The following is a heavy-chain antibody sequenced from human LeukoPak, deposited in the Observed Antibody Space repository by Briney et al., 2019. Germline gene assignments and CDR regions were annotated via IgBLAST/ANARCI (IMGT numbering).Heavy chain of an antibody. D-gene: IGHD5-12*01. CDR3: AKDSNTGYVSVGPDY. Sequence: GGSLRLSCQTSGFVFSNYGMHWVRQAPGKGLEWVAFVRYDESNKYYADSLKGRFTISRDNSRNTVYLQINSLRAEDTGVYSCAKDSNTGYVSVGPDYWGQGTLVTVSS. CDR2: VRYDESNK. CDR1: GFVFSNYG. J-gene: IGHJ4*02. V-gene: IGHV3-30*02.